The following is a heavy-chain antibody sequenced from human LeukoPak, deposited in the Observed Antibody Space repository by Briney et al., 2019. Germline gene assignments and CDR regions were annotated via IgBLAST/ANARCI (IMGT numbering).Heavy chain of an antibody. Sequence: GGSLRLSCAASGFTFSSYAMHWVRQAPGKGLEWVAVISYDGSNKYYADSVKGRFTISRDNSKNTLYLQMNSLRAEDTAVYYCARAIDYWGQGTLVTVSS. CDR2: ISYDGSNK. CDR3: ARAIDY. CDR1: GFTFSSYA. V-gene: IGHV3-30-3*01. J-gene: IGHJ4*02.